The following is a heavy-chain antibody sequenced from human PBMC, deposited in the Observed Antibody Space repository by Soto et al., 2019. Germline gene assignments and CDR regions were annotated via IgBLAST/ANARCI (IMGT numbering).Heavy chain of an antibody. CDR2: IYYSGST. CDR1: GGSISSYY. CDR3: ASNSGYDPGIAAAGTFDY. V-gene: IGHV4-59*01. Sequence: QVQLQESGPGLVKPSETLSLTCTVSGGSISSYYWSWIRQPPGKGLEWIGYIYYSGSTNYNPSLKSRVTISVDTSKNQFSLKLSSVTAADTAVYYCASNSGYDPGIAAAGTFDYWGQGTLVTVSS. J-gene: IGHJ4*02. D-gene: IGHD6-13*01.